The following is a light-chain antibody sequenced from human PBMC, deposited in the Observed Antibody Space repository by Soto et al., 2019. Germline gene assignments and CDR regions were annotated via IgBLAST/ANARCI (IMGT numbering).Light chain of an antibody. CDR1: SSDVGGNH. Sequence: QSVLTQPASVSGSPGQSITLSCTGTSSDVGGNHVSWYQQHPGKAPRLIIYDVSNRPSGISNRFSGSKSDNTASLTISGLQADGEADYYCSSHTSTSRYVFGTGTRSPS. J-gene: IGLJ1*01. V-gene: IGLV2-14*03. CDR3: SSHTSTSRYV. CDR2: DVS.